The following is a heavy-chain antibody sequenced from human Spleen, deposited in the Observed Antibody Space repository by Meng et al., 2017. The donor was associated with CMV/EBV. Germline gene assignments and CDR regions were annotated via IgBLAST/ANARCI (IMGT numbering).Heavy chain of an antibody. D-gene: IGHD5-18*01. Sequence: GESLKISCAASGFTVSSNYMSWVRQAPGKGLEWVGFIRSKAYGGTTEYAASVKGRFTISRDDSKSIAYLQMNSLKTEDTAVYYCTRDHYRLWLSSYYFDYWGQGTLVTVSS. CDR2: IRSKAYGGTT. V-gene: IGHV3-49*04. CDR3: TRDHYRLWLSSYYFDY. CDR1: GFTVSSNY. J-gene: IGHJ4*02.